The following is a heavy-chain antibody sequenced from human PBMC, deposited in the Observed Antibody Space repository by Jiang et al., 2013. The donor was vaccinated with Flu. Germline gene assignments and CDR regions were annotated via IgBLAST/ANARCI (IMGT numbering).Heavy chain of an antibody. CDR2: LLYGST. D-gene: IGHD6-19*01. J-gene: IGHJ4*02. CDR1: GGSISSSSYV. Sequence: TVSGGSISSSSYVLGLDPPAPTEGAGVDWEYLLYGSTYYNPSLKSRVTISVDTSKNQFSLKLSSVTAADTAVYYCGSYSSGWYGFDYWGQGTLVTVSS. V-gene: IGHV4-39*01. CDR3: GSYSSGWYGFDY.